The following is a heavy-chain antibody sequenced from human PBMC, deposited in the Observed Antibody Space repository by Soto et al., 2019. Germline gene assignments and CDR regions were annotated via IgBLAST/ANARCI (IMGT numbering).Heavy chain of an antibody. CDR1: GYTFTGYY. J-gene: IGHJ6*02. CDR3: ARGPHCTNGVCYRSGYYYYGMDV. D-gene: IGHD2-8*01. Sequence: ASVKVSCKASGYTFTGYYMHWVRQAPGQGLEWMGWINPNSGGTNYAQKFQGWVTMTRDTSISTAYMERSRLRSDDTAVYYCARGPHCTNGVCYRSGYYYYGMDVWGQGTTVTVSS. CDR2: INPNSGGT. V-gene: IGHV1-2*04.